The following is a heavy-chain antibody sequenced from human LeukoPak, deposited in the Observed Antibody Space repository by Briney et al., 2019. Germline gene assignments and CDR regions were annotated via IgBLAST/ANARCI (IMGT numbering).Heavy chain of an antibody. D-gene: IGHD3-9*01. V-gene: IGHV4-61*10. Sequence: SETLSLTCTVSGGSISSGSYFWSWIRQPAGKGLECLGYMFYSGSTNYNPSLKSRVTMSVDTSKNQFSLKVSSVTAADTAVYYCARVLKTEMTGYYFDLWGRGTLVTVSS. CDR1: GGSISSGSYF. CDR3: ARVLKTEMTGYYFDL. CDR2: MFYSGST. J-gene: IGHJ2*01.